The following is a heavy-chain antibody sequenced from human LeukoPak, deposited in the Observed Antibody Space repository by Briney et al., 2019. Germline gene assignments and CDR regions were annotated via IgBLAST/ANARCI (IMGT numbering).Heavy chain of an antibody. Sequence: GALRLSCAASGFTFSSLAMSWVRQAPGKGLEWVSGISGSGGSTYYADSVKGRFTISRDNSKNTLYLQMNSLRAEDTAVYYCAKTYRGYSYVGDFDYWGQGTLVTVSS. CDR2: ISGSGGST. CDR1: GFTFSSLA. D-gene: IGHD5-18*01. V-gene: IGHV3-23*01. J-gene: IGHJ4*02. CDR3: AKTYRGYSYVGDFDY.